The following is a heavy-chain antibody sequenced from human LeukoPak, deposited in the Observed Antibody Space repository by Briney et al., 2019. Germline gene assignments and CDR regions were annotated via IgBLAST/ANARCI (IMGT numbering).Heavy chain of an antibody. CDR2: INHSGST. CDR3: AREWLVYCSGGSCYPTRNWFDP. CDR1: GGSFSGYY. V-gene: IGHV4-34*01. Sequence: SETLSLTCAVYGGSFSGYYWSWIRQPPGKGLEWIGEINHSGSTNYNPSLKSRVTISADTSKNQFSLKLSSVTAADTAVYYCAREWLVYCSGGSCYPTRNWFDPWGQGTLVTVSS. J-gene: IGHJ5*02. D-gene: IGHD2-15*01.